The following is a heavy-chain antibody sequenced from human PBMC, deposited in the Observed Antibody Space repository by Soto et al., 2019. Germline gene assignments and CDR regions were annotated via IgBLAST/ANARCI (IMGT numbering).Heavy chain of an antibody. D-gene: IGHD6-13*01. CDR2: ISAYNGNT. V-gene: IGHV1-18*01. Sequence: QVQLVQSGAEVKKPGASVKVSCKASGYTFTSYGISWVRQAPGQGLEWMGWISAYNGNTNYAQKLQGRVTMTTDTYTSTAYMERRSVRSDDTAVYYCESSSSWSPAPEYWGQGTLVTGSS. CDR1: GYTFTSYG. J-gene: IGHJ4*02. CDR3: ESSSSWSPAPEY.